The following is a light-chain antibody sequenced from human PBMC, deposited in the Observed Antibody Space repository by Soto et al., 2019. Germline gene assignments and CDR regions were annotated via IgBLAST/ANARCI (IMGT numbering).Light chain of an antibody. V-gene: IGKV1-5*01. J-gene: IGKJ1*01. Sequence: DIQMTQSPSTLSASVGDRVTITCRASQSSSSWLAWYQQKPGKAPKLLIYDASSLASGVPSRFSGSGSGTKFTLTIASLQPDDFATYYCQQYETFSGTFGPGTKVDIK. CDR2: DAS. CDR3: QQYETFSGT. CDR1: QSSSSW.